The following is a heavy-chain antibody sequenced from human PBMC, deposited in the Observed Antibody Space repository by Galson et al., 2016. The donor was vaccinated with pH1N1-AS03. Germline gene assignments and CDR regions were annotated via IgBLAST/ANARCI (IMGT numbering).Heavy chain of an antibody. CDR1: GVSVPSSGLA. CDR3: APPNSWGNAFEI. CDR2: IYWDDAK. D-gene: IGHD3-16*01. Sequence: PALVKPTQTLTLTCSLSGVSVPSSGLAAGWFRLPPGKALEWLALIYWDDAKRFSPSLRNRLTITKDTSRNQAVLTVTNVDPLDTATYFCAPPNSWGNAFEIWGPGTMVTVAS. V-gene: IGHV2-5*02. J-gene: IGHJ3*02.